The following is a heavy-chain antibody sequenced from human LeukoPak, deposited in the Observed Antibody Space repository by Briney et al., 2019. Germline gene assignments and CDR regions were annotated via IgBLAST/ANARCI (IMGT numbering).Heavy chain of an antibody. J-gene: IGHJ4*02. CDR2: IKSKAGGGTI. CDR3: ITDLASVGAAEGAADY. Sequence: GGSLTLSCEASGFSFSEAWMGWVRPAPGKGMEWVGRIKSKAGGGTIDYAAPVKGRFTLSRDDSNDMLFLHINDLKTEDTAVYYCITDLASVGAAEGAADYWGQGTLVTVSS. V-gene: IGHV3-15*01. CDR1: GFSFSEAW. D-gene: IGHD1-26*01.